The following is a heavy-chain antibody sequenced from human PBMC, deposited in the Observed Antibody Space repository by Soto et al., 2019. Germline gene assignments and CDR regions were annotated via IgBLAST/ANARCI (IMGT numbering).Heavy chain of an antibody. Sequence: QLQLQESGPGLVKPSETLSLTCTVSGGSISSSSYYWGWIRQPPGKGLEWIGSIYYSGSTYYNPSLKSRVTISVDTSKNQCSLKLSSVTAADTAVYYCASGRWFGELFYYYYYYYMDVWGKGTTVTVSS. CDR3: ASGRWFGELFYYYYYYYMDV. CDR2: IYYSGST. D-gene: IGHD3-10*01. J-gene: IGHJ6*03. V-gene: IGHV4-39*01. CDR1: GGSISSSSYY.